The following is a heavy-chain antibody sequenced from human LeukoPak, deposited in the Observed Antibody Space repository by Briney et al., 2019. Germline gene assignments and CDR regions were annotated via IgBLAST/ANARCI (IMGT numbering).Heavy chain of an antibody. J-gene: IGHJ4*02. D-gene: IGHD6-13*01. V-gene: IGHV1-46*01. Sequence: ASVKVSCKASGYTFTSYYMHWVRQAPGQGLEWMGIINPSGGSTSYAQKFQGRVTITADESTSTAYMELSSLRSEDTAVYYCARDEAAAGDYWGQGTLVTVSS. CDR2: INPSGGST. CDR1: GYTFTSYY. CDR3: ARDEAAAGDY.